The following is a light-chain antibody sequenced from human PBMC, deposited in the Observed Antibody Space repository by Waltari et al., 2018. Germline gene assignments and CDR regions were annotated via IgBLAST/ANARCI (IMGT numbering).Light chain of an antibody. J-gene: IGLJ2*01. V-gene: IGLV3-1*01. Sequence: SYDLTQPPSVSVSPGQTASITCPGDELGDRYVCWYQQKAGQSPVLVIYQDSERPSGVPERFSGSNSGNTATLTVSGTQTMDEADYYCQAWDNNTVVFGGGTKLSVL. CDR3: QAWDNNTVV. CDR1: ELGDRY. CDR2: QDS.